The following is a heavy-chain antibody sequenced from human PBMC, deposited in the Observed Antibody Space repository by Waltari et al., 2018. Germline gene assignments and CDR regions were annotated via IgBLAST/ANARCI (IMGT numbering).Heavy chain of an antibody. CDR2: IYHSGNT. CDR3: ASGGIVATIDY. D-gene: IGHD5-12*01. J-gene: IGHJ4*02. V-gene: IGHV4-38-2*01. CDR1: GYSISSGYY. Sequence: QVQLQESGPGLVKPSETLSLTCAVSGYSISSGYYWGWIRQPPGKGLEWIGSIYHSGNTYYNPSLKSRVTISVDTSKNQFSLKLSSVTAADTAVYYCASGGIVATIDYWGQGTLVTVSS.